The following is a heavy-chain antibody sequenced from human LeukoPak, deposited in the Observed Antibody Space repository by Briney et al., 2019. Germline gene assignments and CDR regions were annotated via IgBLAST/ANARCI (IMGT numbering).Heavy chain of an antibody. J-gene: IGHJ1*01. CDR2: ISSSSSYI. Sequence: GGSLRLSCAAAGFTFGSYSMNWVRQAPGKGLEWVSSISSSSSYIYYADSVKGRFTISRDNAKNSLYLQMNSLRAEDTAVYYCTRDPVSGQLLIPRYSYFQHWGQGTLVTVSS. D-gene: IGHD2-2*01. CDR3: TRDPVSGQLLIPRYSYFQH. V-gene: IGHV3-21*01. CDR1: GFTFGSYS.